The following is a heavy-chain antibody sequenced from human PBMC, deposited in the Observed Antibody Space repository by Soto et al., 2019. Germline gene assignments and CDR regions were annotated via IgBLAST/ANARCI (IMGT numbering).Heavy chain of an antibody. CDR2: IRSKANSYAT. J-gene: IGHJ4*02. D-gene: IGHD3-16*01. V-gene: IGHV3-73*01. CDR3: TTETADYVSMEPY. Sequence: GGSLRLSCAASGFTFSGSAMHWVRQASGKGLEWVGRIRSKANSYATAYAASVKGRFTISRDDSKNTLYLQMNSLQTEDTAVYYCTTETADYVSMEPYWGLGTLVTVSS. CDR1: GFTFSGSA.